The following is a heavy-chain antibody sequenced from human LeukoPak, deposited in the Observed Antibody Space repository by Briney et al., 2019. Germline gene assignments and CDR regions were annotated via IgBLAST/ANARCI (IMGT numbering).Heavy chain of an antibody. Sequence: GGSLRLPCAASGFTFDDYAMHWVRQAPGKGLEWVSGISWNSGSIGYADSVKGRFTISRDNAKNSLYLQMNSLRAEDMALYYCAKSSDRGVLRSPFDYWGQGTLVTVSS. D-gene: IGHD3-3*01. J-gene: IGHJ4*02. CDR2: ISWNSGSI. CDR3: AKSSDRGVLRSPFDY. CDR1: GFTFDDYA. V-gene: IGHV3-9*03.